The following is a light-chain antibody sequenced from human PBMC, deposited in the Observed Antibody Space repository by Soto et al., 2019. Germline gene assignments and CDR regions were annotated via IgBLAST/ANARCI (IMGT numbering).Light chain of an antibody. J-gene: IGKJ1*01. Sequence: EIVRTQSPAALSVSPGERATLSCMASQSVSSNLAWYQQKPGQAPRLLIYGASTRATGIPDRFSGSGSGTEFTLTISRLEPEDFAVYYCQQYGSSPWTVGQGTKVDIK. V-gene: IGKV3-20*01. CDR2: GAS. CDR1: QSVSSN. CDR3: QQYGSSPWT.